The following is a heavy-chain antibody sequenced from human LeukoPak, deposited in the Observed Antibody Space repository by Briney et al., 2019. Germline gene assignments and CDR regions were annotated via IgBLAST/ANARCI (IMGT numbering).Heavy chain of an antibody. CDR1: GDSIRSSSHY. D-gene: IGHD3-22*01. Sequence: SETLSLTCNVSGDSIRSSSHYWGWIRQPPGKGLEWIGSIYYSGSTNYNPSLKSRVTISADTSKNQISLKLSSVTAADTAVYYCAIRDHMIVVLEAFDIWGQGTMVTVSS. J-gene: IGHJ3*02. CDR3: AIRDHMIVVLEAFDI. CDR2: IYYSGST. V-gene: IGHV4-39*07.